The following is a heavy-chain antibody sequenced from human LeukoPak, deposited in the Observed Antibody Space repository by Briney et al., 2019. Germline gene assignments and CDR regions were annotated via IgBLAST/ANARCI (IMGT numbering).Heavy chain of an antibody. J-gene: IGHJ6*02. CDR2: IISDGSMT. Sequence: GGSLRLSCAASGFTLSRHWMHWVRQAPGKGLVWVSRIISDGSMTNYADSVKGRFTISRDNAKNTLYVQMNSLRAEDTAVYYCARDLAVPYGMDVWGQGTTVTVSS. CDR1: GFTLSRHW. D-gene: IGHD6-25*01. CDR3: ARDLAVPYGMDV. V-gene: IGHV3-74*01.